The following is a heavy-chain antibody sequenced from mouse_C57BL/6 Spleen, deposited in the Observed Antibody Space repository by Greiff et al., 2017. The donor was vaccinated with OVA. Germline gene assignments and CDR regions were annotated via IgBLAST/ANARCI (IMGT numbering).Heavy chain of an antibody. D-gene: IGHD1-1*01. CDR1: GYTFTDYN. CDR2: INPNNGGT. CDR3: ARAHYYYGSSDWYFDV. J-gene: IGHJ1*03. V-gene: IGHV1-18*01. Sequence: VQLQQSGPELVKPGASVKIPCKASGYTFTDYNMDWVKQSHGKSLEWIGDINPNNGGTIYNQKFKGKATLTVDKSSSTAYLELRSLTSEDTAGYCCARAHYYYGSSDWYFDVWGTGTTVTVSS.